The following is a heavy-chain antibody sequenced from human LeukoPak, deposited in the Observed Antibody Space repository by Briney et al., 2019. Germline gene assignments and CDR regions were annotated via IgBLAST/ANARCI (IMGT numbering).Heavy chain of an antibody. CDR3: ARVSRIVATIYFDY. J-gene: IGHJ4*02. V-gene: IGHV4-61*01. CDR1: GGSVSSGSYY. CDR2: IYYSGST. D-gene: IGHD5-12*01. Sequence: SETLSLTCTVSGGSVSSGSYYWSWIRQPPGKGLEWIGYIYYSGSTNYNPSLKSRVTISVDTSKNQSSLKLSSVTAADTAVYYCARVSRIVATIYFDYWGQGTLVTVSS.